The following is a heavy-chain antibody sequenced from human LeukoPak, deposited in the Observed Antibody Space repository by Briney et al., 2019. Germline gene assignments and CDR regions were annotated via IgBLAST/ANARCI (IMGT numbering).Heavy chain of an antibody. J-gene: IGHJ4*02. CDR3: ARATKFDWGTTVTKNYFDY. CDR1: GGSFSGYY. D-gene: IGHD4-17*01. Sequence: NPSETLSLTCAVYGGSFSGYYWSWIRQPPGKGLEWIGEINHSGSTNYNPSLKSRVTISVDTSKNQFSLKLSSVTAADTAVYYCARATKFDWGTTVTKNYFDYWGQGTLVTVSS. CDR2: INHSGST. V-gene: IGHV4-34*01.